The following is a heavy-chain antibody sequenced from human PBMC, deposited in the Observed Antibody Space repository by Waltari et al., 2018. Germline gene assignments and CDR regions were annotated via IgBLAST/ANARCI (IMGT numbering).Heavy chain of an antibody. Sequence: QVQLVQSGAEVQKPGASVKVSCKASGYTFTSYDINWVRQATGQGLEWMGWMKPNRGNTGYAQKFQGRVTMTRNTSISTAYMELSSRRSEDTAVYDCARVTEPYGGNPPFYDVWGKGTTVTVSS. CDR3: ARVTEPYGGNPPFYDV. CDR1: GYTFTSYD. CDR2: MKPNRGNT. D-gene: IGHD4-17*01. J-gene: IGHJ6*04. V-gene: IGHV1-8*01.